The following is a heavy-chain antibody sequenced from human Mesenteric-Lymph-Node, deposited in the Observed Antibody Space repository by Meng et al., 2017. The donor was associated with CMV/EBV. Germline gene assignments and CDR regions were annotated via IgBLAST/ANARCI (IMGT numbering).Heavy chain of an antibody. Sequence: LVKVSCKASRGTLSNYAISWVRQAPGQGLEWMGGIIPIYGTPDYAQKFQGRVTITTDESTSTAYMELSSLRSEDTAVYYCALYQLPTMPNYYYYGMDVWGQGTTVTVSS. CDR2: IIPIYGTP. CDR1: RGTLSNYA. CDR3: ALYQLPTMPNYYYYGMDV. D-gene: IGHD2-2*01. J-gene: IGHJ6*02. V-gene: IGHV1-69*05.